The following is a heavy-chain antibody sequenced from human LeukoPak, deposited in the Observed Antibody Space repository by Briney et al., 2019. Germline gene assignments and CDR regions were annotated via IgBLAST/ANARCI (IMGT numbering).Heavy chain of an antibody. J-gene: IGHJ4*02. CDR3: ASTTDVAVAGTQLYFDY. CDR2: IYSGGST. CDR1: GFTVSSNY. V-gene: IGHV3-53*01. Sequence: PGGSLRLSRAASGFTVSSNYMSWVRQAPGEGLEWFSVIYSGGSTYYADSVKGRFTISRDNSKHTLYLPMNSLRTEDTAVYYCASTTDVAVAGTQLYFDYWGQGTLVTVSS. D-gene: IGHD6-19*01.